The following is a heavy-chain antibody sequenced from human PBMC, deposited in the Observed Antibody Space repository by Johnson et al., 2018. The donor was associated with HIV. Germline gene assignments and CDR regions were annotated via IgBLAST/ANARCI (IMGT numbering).Heavy chain of an antibody. V-gene: IGHV3-30-3*01. J-gene: IGHJ3*02. D-gene: IGHD3-16*01. CDR1: GFTFSSYA. CDR2: ISYDGSIK. CDR3: AAAEGDDASDI. Sequence: QVQLVESGGGVVQPGRSLRLSCAASGFTFSSYAIHWVRQAPGKGLEWVTFISYDGSIKYYADSVKGRFTISRDNSKNTLSLQMNSLRVEDTAVYYCAAAEGDDASDIWGRGTMVTVSS.